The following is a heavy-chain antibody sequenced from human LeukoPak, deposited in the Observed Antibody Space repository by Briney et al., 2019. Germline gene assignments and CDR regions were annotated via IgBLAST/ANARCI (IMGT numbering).Heavy chain of an antibody. CDR2: IIGSGGST. V-gene: IGHV3-23*01. CDR3: ANNQALYAVSAPRSFDY. D-gene: IGHD2-8*01. Sequence: GGSLRLSCAASGFTFSSYAMSWVRQAPGKGLEWVSAIIGSGGSTYYADSVKGRFTLSRDNSKNTLYLQMNSLRAEDTDVYYCANNQALYAVSAPRSFDYWGQGTLVTVPS. J-gene: IGHJ4*02. CDR1: GFTFSSYA.